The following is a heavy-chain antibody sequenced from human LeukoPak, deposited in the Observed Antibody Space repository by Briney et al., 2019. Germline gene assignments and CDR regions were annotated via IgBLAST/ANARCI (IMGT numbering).Heavy chain of an antibody. CDR2: IWYDGSNK. Sequence: PGGSLRLSCAASGFTFSSYGMHWVRQAPGKGLEWVAVIWYDGSNKYYADSVKGRFTISRDNSKNTLYLQMNSLRAEDTAVYYCAKDPLVKLYYDSSGGIDYWGQGTLVTVSS. V-gene: IGHV3-33*06. CDR3: AKDPLVKLYYDSSGGIDY. CDR1: GFTFSSYG. D-gene: IGHD3-22*01. J-gene: IGHJ4*02.